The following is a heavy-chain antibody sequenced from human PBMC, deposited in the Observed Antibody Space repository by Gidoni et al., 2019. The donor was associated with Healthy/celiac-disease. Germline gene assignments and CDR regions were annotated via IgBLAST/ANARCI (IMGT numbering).Heavy chain of an antibody. V-gene: IGHV3-23*01. D-gene: IGHD3-3*01. Sequence: EVQLLESGGGLVQPGGSLRLSCADSGFTWSSDAMSWVRQAPGKGLGWSSAISVSGGSTYYAASVKGRFTISRDNSKNTLYLQMNSLRAEDTAVYYCAKTAADFWSGYYTGWGNYWGQGTLVTVSS. CDR2: ISVSGGST. CDR3: AKTAADFWSGYYTGWGNY. CDR1: GFTWSSDA. J-gene: IGHJ4*02.